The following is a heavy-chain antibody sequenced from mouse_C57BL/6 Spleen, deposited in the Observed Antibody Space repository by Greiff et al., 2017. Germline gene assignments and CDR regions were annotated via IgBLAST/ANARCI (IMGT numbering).Heavy chain of an antibody. CDR1: GFTFSSYA. Sequence: EVMLVESGEGLVKPGGSLKLSCAASGFTFSSYAMSWVRQTPEKRLEWVAYISSGGDYIYYADTVKGRFTISRDNARNTLYLQMSSLKSEDTAMYYCTRGNSNFYAMDYWGQGTSVTVSS. CDR2: ISSGGDYI. J-gene: IGHJ4*01. D-gene: IGHD2-5*01. V-gene: IGHV5-9-1*02. CDR3: TRGNSNFYAMDY.